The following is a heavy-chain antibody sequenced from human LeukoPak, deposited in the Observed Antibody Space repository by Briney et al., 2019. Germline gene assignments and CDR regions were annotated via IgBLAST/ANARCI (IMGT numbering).Heavy chain of an antibody. CDR1: GFTFSSYG. V-gene: IGHV3-30*02. CDR2: IRYDGSNK. D-gene: IGHD6-13*01. Sequence: PGGSLRLSCAASGFTFSSYGMHWVRQAPGKGLDWVAFIRYDGSNKYYADSVKGRFTISRDNSKNTLYLQMNSLRAEDTAVYYCAKDWMSSSWYGYYFDYWGQGTLVTVSS. CDR3: AKDWMSSSWYGYYFDY. J-gene: IGHJ4*02.